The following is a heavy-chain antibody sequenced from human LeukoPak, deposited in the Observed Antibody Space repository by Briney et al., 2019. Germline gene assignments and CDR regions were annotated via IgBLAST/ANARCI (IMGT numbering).Heavy chain of an antibody. CDR2: IYYSGST. D-gene: IGHD1-1*01. V-gene: IGHV4-59*01. CDR3: ARGVFGTTDY. J-gene: IGHJ4*02. Sequence: SETLSLTCTVSGGSISSYYWSWIRQPPGKGLEWIGYIYYSGSTNNNPSLKSRVTISVDTSKNQFSLKLSSVTAADTAVYYCARGVFGTTDYWGQGTLVTVSS. CDR1: GGSISSYY.